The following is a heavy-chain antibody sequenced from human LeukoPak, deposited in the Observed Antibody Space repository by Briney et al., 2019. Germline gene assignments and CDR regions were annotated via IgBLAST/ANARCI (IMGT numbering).Heavy chain of an antibody. D-gene: IGHD5-12*01. V-gene: IGHV3-30*02. J-gene: IGHJ6*03. Sequence: GGSLRLSCTASGFIFSNYAMQWVRQAPGMGLEWVAFIRYDGGNTYDADYVKGRFTIYRDNSKNTLYLQMNSLRAEDTAVYYCAREGRGYSGYDSYYMDVWGKGTTVTVSS. CDR2: IRYDGGNT. CDR3: AREGRGYSGYDSYYMDV. CDR1: GFIFSNYA.